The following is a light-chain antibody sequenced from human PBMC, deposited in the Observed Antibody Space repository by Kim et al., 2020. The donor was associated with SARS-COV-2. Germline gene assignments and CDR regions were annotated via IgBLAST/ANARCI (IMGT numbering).Light chain of an antibody. Sequence: QSALTQPRSVSGSPGQSVTISCTGTSSDVGGYNYVSWYQQHPGKAPKLMIYDVSKRPSGVHDRFSGSKSGNTASLTISGLQAEDEADYYCCSYAGSYVFGGGTKLTVL. CDR2: DVS. J-gene: IGLJ3*02. V-gene: IGLV2-11*01. CDR1: SSDVGGYNY. CDR3: CSYAGSYV.